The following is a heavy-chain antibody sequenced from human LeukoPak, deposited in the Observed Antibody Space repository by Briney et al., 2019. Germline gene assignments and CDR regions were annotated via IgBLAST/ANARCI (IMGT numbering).Heavy chain of an antibody. CDR1: GFTFSDFY. J-gene: IGHJ4*02. CDR2: ISSSYNTI. Sequence: GGSLRLSCAASGFTFSDFYMSWIRQAPGKGLQWVSYISSSYNTIYYADSVKGRFTISRDNAKNSLFLQMNSLRAEDTAVYYCARGWGEKGRCRGGTCNNPEFDYWGQGTLGTVSS. CDR3: ARGWGEKGRCRGGTCNNPEFDY. V-gene: IGHV3-11*04. D-gene: IGHD2-15*01.